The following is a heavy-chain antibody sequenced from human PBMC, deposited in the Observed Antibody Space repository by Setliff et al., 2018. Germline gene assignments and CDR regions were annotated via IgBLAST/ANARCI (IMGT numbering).Heavy chain of an antibody. V-gene: IGHV4-34*01. Sequence: PSETLSLTCTVYGGSFTNYYWGWIRQSPGKGLEWIGEINHSGSTNYNPSLKSRLTISVDASTNQFSLNLKAVTAADTAVYYCARDRTAYTYGLDVWGQGTTVTVSS. CDR1: GGSFTNYY. D-gene: IGHD3-16*01. J-gene: IGHJ6*02. CDR2: INHSGST. CDR3: ARDRTAYTYGLDV.